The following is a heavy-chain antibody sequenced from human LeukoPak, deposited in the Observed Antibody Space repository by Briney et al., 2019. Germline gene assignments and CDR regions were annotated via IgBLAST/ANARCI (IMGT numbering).Heavy chain of an antibody. D-gene: IGHD3-22*01. V-gene: IGHV3-48*03. CDR3: ARGVHYYDSSGWY. Sequence: GGSLRLSCAASGFTFSSYEMNWVRQAPGKGLEWVTYISSSGSNIYYADSVKGRFTISRDNAKNSLYLQMNSLRAEDTAVYYCARGVHYYDSSGWYWGQGTLVTVSS. CDR1: GFTFSSYE. J-gene: IGHJ1*01. CDR2: ISSSGSNI.